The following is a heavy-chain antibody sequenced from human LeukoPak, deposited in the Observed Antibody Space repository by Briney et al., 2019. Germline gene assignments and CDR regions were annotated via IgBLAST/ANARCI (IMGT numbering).Heavy chain of an antibody. V-gene: IGHV3-30*02. CDR3: AKDGSYYGSGSLLN. J-gene: IGHJ4*02. D-gene: IGHD3-10*01. CDR2: IRYDGSNK. Sequence: GGSLRLSCAASGFTFSSYGMHWVRQAPGKGLEWVAFIRYDGSNKYYADSVKGRFTISRDNSKNTLYLQMNSLRAEDTAVYYCAKDGSYYGSGSLLNWGQGTLVTVSS. CDR1: GFTFSSYG.